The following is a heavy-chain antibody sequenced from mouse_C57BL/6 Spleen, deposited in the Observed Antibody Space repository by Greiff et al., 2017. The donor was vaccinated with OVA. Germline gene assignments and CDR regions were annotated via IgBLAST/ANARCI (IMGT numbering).Heavy chain of an antibody. D-gene: IGHD1-1*01. V-gene: IGHV1-22*01. CDR1: GYTFTDYN. CDR2: INPNNGGT. CDR3: ASDGNYGSSYGFAY. Sequence: VQLQQSGPELVKPGASVKMSCKASGYTFTDYNMHWVKQSHGKSLEWLGYINPNNGGTSYNQKFKGKATLTVNKSSSTAYMELRSLTSEDSAVYYCASDGNYGSSYGFAYWGQGTLVTVSA. J-gene: IGHJ3*01.